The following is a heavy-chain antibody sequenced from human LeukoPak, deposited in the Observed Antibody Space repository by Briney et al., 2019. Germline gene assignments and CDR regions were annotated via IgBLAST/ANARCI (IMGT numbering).Heavy chain of an antibody. J-gene: IGHJ4*02. CDR1: GFTFSSYA. CDR2: ISSNGGSR. D-gene: IGHD2-15*01. Sequence: QPGGSLRLSCAASGFTFSSYAMHWVRQAPGKGLEYVSGISSNGGSRYHANSVKGRFTISRDNSKNTLYLQMGSLRAEDMAAYYCAREYCSGGRCQYYFDYWGQGNLVTVSS. V-gene: IGHV3-64*01. CDR3: AREYCSGGRCQYYFDY.